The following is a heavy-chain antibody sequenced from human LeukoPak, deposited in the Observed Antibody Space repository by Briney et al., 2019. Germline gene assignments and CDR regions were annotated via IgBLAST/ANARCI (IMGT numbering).Heavy chain of an antibody. V-gene: IGHV1-24*01. Sequence: VSSVKVSCKVSGYTLTELSRHWVRPAAGKGLDWMGGFYPEDDETIYAQKLQGRVTMTEDTSIETAFTELSSLRSEDTAVYYCATHLVGGRGFDYWGQGTLVTVSS. D-gene: IGHD3-10*01. J-gene: IGHJ4*02. CDR2: FYPEDDET. CDR3: ATHLVGGRGFDY. CDR1: GYTLTELS.